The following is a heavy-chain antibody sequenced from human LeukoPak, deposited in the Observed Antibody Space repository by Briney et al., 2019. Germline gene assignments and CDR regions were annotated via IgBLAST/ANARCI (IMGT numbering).Heavy chain of an antibody. V-gene: IGHV4-34*01. CDR1: GGSFSGYY. J-gene: IGHJ6*03. CDR2: INHSGST. CDR3: ARRKVVYYGSGSYHPDYYYYYMDV. D-gene: IGHD3-10*01. Sequence: SETLSLTCAVYGGSFSGYYWSWIRQPPGKWLEWIGEINHSGSTNYNPSLKSRVTISVDTSKNQFSLKLSSVTAADTAVYYCARRKVVYYGSGSYHPDYYYYYMDVWGKGTTVTISS.